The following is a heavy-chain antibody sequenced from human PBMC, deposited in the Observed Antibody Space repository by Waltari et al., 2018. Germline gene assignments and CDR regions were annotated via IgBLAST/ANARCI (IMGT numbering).Heavy chain of an antibody. D-gene: IGHD6-19*01. CDR2: IYHSGLT. Sequence: QVQLQESGPGLVKPSETLSLTCAVSGYSISSGYYWGWIRQPPGKGLEWIGSIYHSGLTYYNPSLKSRVTISVDTANNQFALKLSSVTAADTAVYYCARKYSSGLHFDYWGQGTLVTVSS. CDR3: ARKYSSGLHFDY. CDR1: GYSISSGYY. J-gene: IGHJ4*02. V-gene: IGHV4-38-2*01.